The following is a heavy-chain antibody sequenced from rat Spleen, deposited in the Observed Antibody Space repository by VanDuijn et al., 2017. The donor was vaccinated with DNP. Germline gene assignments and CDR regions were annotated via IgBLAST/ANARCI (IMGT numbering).Heavy chain of an antibody. D-gene: IGHD5-1*01. J-gene: IGHJ2*01. Sequence: EVQLVESGGGLVQPGRSLKLSCAASGFTFSSFPMAWVRQAPTKGLEWVATISTSGGSTYYRDSVKVRFTISRDNAKSTLYLQMDSLRSEDTANYYCATPLGVGYWGQGVMVTVSS. V-gene: IGHV5S23*01. CDR1: GFTFSSFP. CDR2: ISTSGGST. CDR3: ATPLGVGY.